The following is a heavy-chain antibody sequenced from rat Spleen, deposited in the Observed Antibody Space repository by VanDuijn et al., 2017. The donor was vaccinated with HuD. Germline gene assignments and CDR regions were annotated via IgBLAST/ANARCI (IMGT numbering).Heavy chain of an antibody. Sequence: EVKLVESGGGLVQPGNSLTLSCVASGFTFSNYGMHWIRRAPKKGLEWIAMIYYDSSKMNYADTVKGRLTVSRDNSKNTLYLEMNSLRFEDTAVYYCAALDYGGTDHWGQGVMVTVSS. V-gene: IGHV5-54*01. CDR3: AALDYGGTDH. CDR2: IYYDSSKM. D-gene: IGHD1-11*01. J-gene: IGHJ2*01. CDR1: GFTFSNYG.